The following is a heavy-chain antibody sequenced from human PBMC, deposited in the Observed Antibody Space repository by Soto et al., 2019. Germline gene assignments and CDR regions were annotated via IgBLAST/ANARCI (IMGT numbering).Heavy chain of an antibody. J-gene: IGHJ4*02. CDR2: IYSGGAT. CDR3: EREGNYNWV. CDR1: GFTVSNNY. V-gene: IGHV3-66*01. Sequence: EVQLVESGGGLVQPGGSLRLSCAASGFTVSNNYMRWVRQAPGKGLEWVSLIYSGGATYYADSVKGRFTISRDNSKNTLYLQMNSLRTEETAVYYCEREGNYNWVGGQGILVTVSS. D-gene: IGHD1-1*01.